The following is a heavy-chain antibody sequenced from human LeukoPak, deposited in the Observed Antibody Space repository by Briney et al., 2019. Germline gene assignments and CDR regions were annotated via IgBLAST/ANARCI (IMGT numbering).Heavy chain of an antibody. J-gene: IGHJ4*02. D-gene: IGHD3-22*01. CDR1: GFTFSSYA. CDR2: ISGSGGST. CDR3: AKAKGGYYDSSGYRYYFDY. V-gene: IGHV3-23*01. Sequence: GGSLRLSCAASGFTFSSYAMSWVRQAPGKGLEWVSAISGSGGSTYYADSVKGRFTISRDNSKNTLYLQMNSLRAEDTAVYYCAKAKGGYYDSSGYRYYFDYWGQGTLVTVSS.